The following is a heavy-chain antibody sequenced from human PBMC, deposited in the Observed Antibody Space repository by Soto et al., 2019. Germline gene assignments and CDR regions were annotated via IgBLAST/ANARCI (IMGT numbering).Heavy chain of an antibody. V-gene: IGHV1-18*01. Sequence: APVKVCCKACGDTFTSNGSMWVRQAHGQGLEWMGWVSVYNGNTNYVQKLQGRVIMTTDTSTSTAYMELRSLRSDDTAVYYCARGPIGGAINHFDYWGQGPLVTAS. J-gene: IGHJ4*02. CDR1: GDTFTSNG. D-gene: IGHD3-16*01. CDR2: VSVYNGNT. CDR3: ARGPIGGAINHFDY.